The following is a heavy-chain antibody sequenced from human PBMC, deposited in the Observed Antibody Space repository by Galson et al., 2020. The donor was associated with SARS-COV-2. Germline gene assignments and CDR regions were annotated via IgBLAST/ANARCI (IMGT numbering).Heavy chain of an antibody. CDR1: GGTFRSNA. CDR2: IIPFFGTT. Sequence: SVKVSCEASGGTFRSNAYNWVRQAPGQGLEWIGRIIPFFGTTIYAQKFQGRVTITAAEPTSTVYMELTSLRSDDTAVYFCARDRRVGYPPYFDHWGQGTLVTVSS. V-gene: IGHV1-69*13. CDR3: ARDRRVGYPPYFDH. D-gene: IGHD5-12*01. J-gene: IGHJ4*02.